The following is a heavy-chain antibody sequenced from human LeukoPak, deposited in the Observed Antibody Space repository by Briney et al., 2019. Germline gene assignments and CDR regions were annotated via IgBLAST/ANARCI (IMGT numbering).Heavy chain of an antibody. D-gene: IGHD6-13*01. CDR1: GYSFTSYW. V-gene: IGHV5-51*01. Sequence: GESLQISCEGSGYSFTSYWIGWVRQLPGKGLEWMGIIYPGDSDTRYSPSFQGQVTISAHKSISTAYLQWSSLKASDTAMYYCARGPIAAAGWYYYYMDVWGKGTTVTVSS. CDR3: ARGPIAAAGWYYYYMDV. CDR2: IYPGDSDT. J-gene: IGHJ6*03.